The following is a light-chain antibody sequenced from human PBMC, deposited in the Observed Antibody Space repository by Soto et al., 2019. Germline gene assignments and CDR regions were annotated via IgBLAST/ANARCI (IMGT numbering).Light chain of an antibody. Sequence: QSALTQPASVSGSPGQSITISCTGTSSDVGGYNYVSWYQQHPGKAPKLMIYEVSNRPSGVSNRFSGSKSGNTASLTISGLQAEDEADYYCSSYATINTFVIFGGGTKLTVL. CDR1: SSDVGGYNY. V-gene: IGLV2-14*01. CDR3: SSYATINTFVI. CDR2: EVS. J-gene: IGLJ2*01.